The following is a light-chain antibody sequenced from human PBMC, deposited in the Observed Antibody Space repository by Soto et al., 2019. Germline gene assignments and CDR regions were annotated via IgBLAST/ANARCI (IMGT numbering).Light chain of an antibody. J-gene: IGKJ2*01. CDR2: DAS. CDR3: QQYNTYSPYT. CDR1: QSIGTW. V-gene: IGKV1-5*01. Sequence: DIQMTQSPSTLSASVGDRVTITCRASQSIGTWLAWYQQKPGKAPKVLISDASSLESGVPSRFSGSGSGTEFTLTINTLQPDDFATYYCQQYNTYSPYTFGQGTKVDIK.